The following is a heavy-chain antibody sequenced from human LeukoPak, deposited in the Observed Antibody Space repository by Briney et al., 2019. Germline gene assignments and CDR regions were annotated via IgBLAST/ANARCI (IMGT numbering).Heavy chain of an antibody. CDR3: AREGRDGYNSLLKYFDN. V-gene: IGHV3-21*04. D-gene: IGHD5-24*01. J-gene: IGHJ4*02. Sequence: GGSLRLSCAASGFTFRRYALSWVRQTPGKGLEWVSAISGSGSTIYYADSVKGRFTISRDNAKNSLYLQMNSLRAEDTAVYYCAREGRDGYNSLLKYFDNWGQGTLVTVSS. CDR1: GFTFRRYA. CDR2: ISGSGSTI.